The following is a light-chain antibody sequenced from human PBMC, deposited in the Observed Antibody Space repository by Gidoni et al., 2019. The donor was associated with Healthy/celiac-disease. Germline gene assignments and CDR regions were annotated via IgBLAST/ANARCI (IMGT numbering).Light chain of an antibody. J-gene: IGKJ1*01. Sequence: EIVLTQSPGTLSLSQGERATLSCRASERVSSSYLAWYQQKPGQAPRLLIYGASSSATDFTLTISRLQPEDFAVYYCQQYGSSSWTFGQXTKVEIK. CDR3: QQYGSSSWT. CDR2: GAS. CDR1: ERVSSSY. V-gene: IGKV3-20*01.